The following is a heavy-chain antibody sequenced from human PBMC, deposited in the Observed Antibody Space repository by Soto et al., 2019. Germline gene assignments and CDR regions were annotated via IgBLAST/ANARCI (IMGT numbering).Heavy chain of an antibody. CDR1: GGSISSYY. Sequence: PSETLSLTCTVSGGSISSYYWSWIRQPPGKGLEWIGYIYYSGSTNYNPSLKSRVTISVDTSKNQFSLKLSSVTAADTAVYYCARGNGCTNGVCYTQDDAFDIWGQGTMVTVSS. CDR2: IYYSGST. J-gene: IGHJ3*02. V-gene: IGHV4-59*01. D-gene: IGHD2-8*01. CDR3: ARGNGCTNGVCYTQDDAFDI.